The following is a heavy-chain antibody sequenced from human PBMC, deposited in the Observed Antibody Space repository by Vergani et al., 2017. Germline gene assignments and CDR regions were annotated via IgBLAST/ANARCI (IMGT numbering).Heavy chain of an antibody. CDR1: GYSITNYW. CDR3: GRLRGASCAVTTCYVDY. D-gene: IGHD2-2*01. Sequence: EVQLVQSGAEVKKPGESLKISCQGSGYSITNYWIAWVRQRPGKGLEWMGIIYAGDSDVRYSPSFQGQVTMSVDKSLSTAYLQWSSLKASDTATYYCGRLRGASCAVTTCYVDYWGQGTLVSVSS. V-gene: IGHV5-51*03. J-gene: IGHJ4*02. CDR2: IYAGDSDV.